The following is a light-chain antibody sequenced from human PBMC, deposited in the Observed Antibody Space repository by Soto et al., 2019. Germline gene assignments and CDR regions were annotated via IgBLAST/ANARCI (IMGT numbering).Light chain of an antibody. CDR3: QLRRT. V-gene: IGKV3D-15*01. Sequence: EVVTTQSPATLSVSPGERATLSCRASQGLGTNLAWYQQKPGQAPRLLIYAASTRATGIPDRFSGSGSGTDFTLTISRLEPEDFAVYYCQLRRTFGQGTKVDIK. CDR2: AAS. J-gene: IGKJ1*01. CDR1: QGLGTN.